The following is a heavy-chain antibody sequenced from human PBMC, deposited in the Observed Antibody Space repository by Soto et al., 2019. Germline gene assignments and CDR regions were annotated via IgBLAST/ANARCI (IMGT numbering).Heavy chain of an antibody. D-gene: IGHD2-2*01. J-gene: IGHJ6*02. CDR1: GYTFTSYG. V-gene: IGHV1-18*01. CDR3: ARDRRLYCSSTSCYSYYYYGMDV. CDR2: ISAYNGNT. Sequence: ASVKVSCKASGYTFTSYGISWVRQAPGQGLEWMGWISAYNGNTNYAQKLQGRVTMTTDTSTSTAYMELRSLRSDDTAVYYCARDRRLYCSSTSCYSYYYYGMDVWGQGTTVTVSS.